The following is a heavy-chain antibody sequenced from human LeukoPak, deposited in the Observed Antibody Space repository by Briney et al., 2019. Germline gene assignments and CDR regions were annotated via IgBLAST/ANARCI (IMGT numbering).Heavy chain of an antibody. Sequence: PSETLSLTCTVSGGSLSSYYWSWIRQPAGKGLEWIGRIYTSGSTNYNPSLKSRVTMSVDTSKNQFSLKLSSVTAADTAVYYCARVDSSSWYGGNYFDYWGQGTLVTVSS. V-gene: IGHV4-4*07. D-gene: IGHD6-13*01. CDR2: IYTSGST. CDR3: ARVDSSSWYGGNYFDY. CDR1: GGSLSSYY. J-gene: IGHJ4*02.